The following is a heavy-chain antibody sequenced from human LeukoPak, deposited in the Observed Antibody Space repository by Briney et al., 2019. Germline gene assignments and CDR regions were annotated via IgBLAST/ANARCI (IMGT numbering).Heavy chain of an antibody. CDR3: ARSWSTIAAGWFDP. CDR2: IWYDGTNK. D-gene: IGHD6-13*01. CDR1: GFTFSSYG. V-gene: IGHV3-33*01. Sequence: GRSLRLSCAASGFTFSSYGMHWVRQAPGKGLEWVAVIWYDGTNKYYADSVKGRFTISRDNSKNTLYLQMNSLRAEDTAVYYCARSWSTIAAGWFDPGAREPWSPSPQ. J-gene: IGHJ5*02.